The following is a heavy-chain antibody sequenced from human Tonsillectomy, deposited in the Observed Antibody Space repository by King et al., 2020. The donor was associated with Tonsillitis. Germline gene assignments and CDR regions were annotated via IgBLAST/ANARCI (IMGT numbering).Heavy chain of an antibody. CDR2: ITPMFGTA. J-gene: IGHJ4*02. CDR3: ARSFRLALMSGGDRYDD. D-gene: IGHD2-21*02. V-gene: IGHV1-69*12. Sequence: QLVQSGAEVKKPGSSVKVSCKASGGTFSSYIINWVRQAPGQGLEWMGGITPMFGTANYAQKFQGRVTITADESTSTAYMELSSLRSEDTAVFYCARSFRLALMSGGDRYDDWGQGTLVTVSS. CDR1: GGTFSSYI.